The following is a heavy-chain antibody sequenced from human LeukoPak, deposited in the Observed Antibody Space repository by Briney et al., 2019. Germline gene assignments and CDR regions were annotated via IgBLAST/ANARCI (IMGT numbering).Heavy chain of an antibody. CDR3: ARIGMENFYDL. CDR2: INGNGDKT. D-gene: IGHD2/OR15-2a*01. CDR1: GFTFSGFS. J-gene: IGHJ5*02. Sequence: GESLRLSCTASGFTFSGFSMHWIRQAPGRGLEYVSAINGNGDKTFYTDSVRGRFTIFRDNSKNTLFLQMGSLRGEDTALYFCARIGMENFYDLWGQGTLVTVSS. V-gene: IGHV3-64*02.